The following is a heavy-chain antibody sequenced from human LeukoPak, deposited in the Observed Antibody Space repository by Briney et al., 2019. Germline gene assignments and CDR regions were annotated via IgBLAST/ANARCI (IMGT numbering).Heavy chain of an antibody. CDR2: IYYSGST. J-gene: IGHJ4*02. D-gene: IGHD2-2*01. CDR1: GGSISSSSYY. CDR3: ARQIGYCSSTSWYADKVDY. Sequence: SETLSLTCTVSGGSISSSSYYWGWIRQPPGKGLEWIGSIYYSGSTYYNPSLKSRVTISVDTSKNQFSLKLSSVTAADTAVYYCARQIGYCSSTSWYADKVDYWGQGTLVTVSS. V-gene: IGHV4-39*01.